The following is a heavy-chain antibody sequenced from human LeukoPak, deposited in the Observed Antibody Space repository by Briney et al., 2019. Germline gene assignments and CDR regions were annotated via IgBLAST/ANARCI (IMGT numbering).Heavy chain of an antibody. J-gene: IGHJ6*02. V-gene: IGHV3-23*01. CDR1: GFTFSSYA. D-gene: IGHD3-22*01. CDR2: ISGSGGST. CDR3: AKGITMIVVVITSYYYYGMDV. Sequence: GGSLRLSCAASGFTFSSYAMSWVRQAPGRGLEWASAISGSGGSTYYADSVKGRFTISRDNSKNTLYLQMNSLRAEDTAVYYCAKGITMIVVVITSYYYYGMDVWGQGTTVTVSS.